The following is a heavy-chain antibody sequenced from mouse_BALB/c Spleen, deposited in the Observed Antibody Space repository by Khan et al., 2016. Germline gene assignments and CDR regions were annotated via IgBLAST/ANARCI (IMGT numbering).Heavy chain of an antibody. Sequence: QVQLKESGPGLVAPSQSLSITCTVSGFSLTNSGVHWVRQPPRKGLDWLGVIWAGGSTDYNSALMSRLSINRDTTQNQVFLKMNSLQTEDTAMYYCARDDQDFDAWFASWGQGTLVTVSA. V-gene: IGHV2-9*02. CDR3: ARDDQDFDAWFAS. J-gene: IGHJ3*01. CDR1: GFSLTNSG. CDR2: IWAGGST.